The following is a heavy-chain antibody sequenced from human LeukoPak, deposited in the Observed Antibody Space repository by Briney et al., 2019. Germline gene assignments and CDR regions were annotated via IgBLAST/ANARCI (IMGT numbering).Heavy chain of an antibody. V-gene: IGHV4-61*01. CDR3: ARVNDIVVVPAAGHFDY. Sequence: SETLSLTCTVSGGSVSSGSYYWSWIRQPPGKGLEWIGYIYYSGSTNYNPSLKSRVTISVDTSKNQFSLKLSSVTAADTAVYYCARVNDIVVVPAAGHFDYWGQGTLVTVSS. D-gene: IGHD2-2*01. J-gene: IGHJ4*02. CDR2: IYYSGST. CDR1: GGSVSSGSYY.